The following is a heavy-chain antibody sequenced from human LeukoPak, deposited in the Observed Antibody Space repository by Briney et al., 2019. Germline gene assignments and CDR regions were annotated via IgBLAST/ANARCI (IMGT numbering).Heavy chain of an antibody. D-gene: IGHD6-25*01. CDR2: INPNSGGT. CDR1: GYTFTGYY. Sequence: ASVKVSCKASGYTFTGYYVHWVRQAPGQGLEWMGWINPNSGGTNYAQKFQGRVTMTRDTSISTAYMELSRLKSDDTAVYYCARRAVYYYYGMDVWGQGTTVTVSS. CDR3: ARRAVYYYYGMDV. J-gene: IGHJ6*02. V-gene: IGHV1-2*02.